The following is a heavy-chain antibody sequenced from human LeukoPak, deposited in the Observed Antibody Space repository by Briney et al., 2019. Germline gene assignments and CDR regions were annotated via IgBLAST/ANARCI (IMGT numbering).Heavy chain of an antibody. V-gene: IGHV3-23*01. J-gene: IGHJ4*02. CDR1: GFTFSSYA. CDR3: AKAAGYCSGGTCLDH. CDR2: ISGSGGTT. Sequence: PGGSLRFSCAASGFTFSSYAVSWVRQAPGKGLEWVSFISGSGGTTYYADSVKGRFTISRDNSKNTLSLQMNSLRAEDTAIYYCAKAAGYCSGGTCLDHWGQGTLVTVSS. D-gene: IGHD2-15*01.